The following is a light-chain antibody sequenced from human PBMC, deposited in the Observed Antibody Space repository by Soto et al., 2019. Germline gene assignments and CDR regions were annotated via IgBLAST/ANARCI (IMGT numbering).Light chain of an antibody. CDR1: QSVSSY. Sequence: EIVLTHSPATLSLSPCERATLSCRASQSVSSYLAWYQQKPGQAPRLLIYGASSRATGTPDRFSGSGSGTDFTLTIRRLEPDDFAVYYCQQYGSSPRTFGQGTKVDIK. CDR2: GAS. CDR3: QQYGSSPRT. V-gene: IGKV3-20*01. J-gene: IGKJ1*01.